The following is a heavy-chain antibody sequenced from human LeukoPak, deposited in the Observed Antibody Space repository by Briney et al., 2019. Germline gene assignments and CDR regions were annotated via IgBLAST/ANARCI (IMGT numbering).Heavy chain of an antibody. CDR1: GFTFSSYW. V-gene: IGHV3-74*01. CDR2: ISHDESST. Sequence: GGSLRLSCSASGFTFSSYWMHWVRQAPGKGPVWVSRISHDESSTDYADSVKGRFTISRDNAKSTLYLQMNSLRAEDTAVYYCTRDRGNLINAYDIWGQGTTVTVSS. D-gene: IGHD1-26*01. J-gene: IGHJ3*02. CDR3: TRDRGNLINAYDI.